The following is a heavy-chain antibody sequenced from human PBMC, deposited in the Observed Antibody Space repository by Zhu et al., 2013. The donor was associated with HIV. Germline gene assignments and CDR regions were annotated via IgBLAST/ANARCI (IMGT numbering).Heavy chain of an antibody. CDR3: ARDLIGNYYYGMDV. V-gene: IGHV1-3*01. Sequence: QVQLVQSGAEVKKPGASVKVSCKASGYTFTSYAMHWVRQAPGQRLEWMGWINAGNGNTKYSQKFQGRVTITRDTSASTAYMELSSLRSEDTAVYYCARDLIGNYYYGMDVWGQGTTVTVSS. J-gene: IGHJ6*02. CDR2: INAGNGNT. CDR1: GYTFTSYA. D-gene: IGHD2-8*01.